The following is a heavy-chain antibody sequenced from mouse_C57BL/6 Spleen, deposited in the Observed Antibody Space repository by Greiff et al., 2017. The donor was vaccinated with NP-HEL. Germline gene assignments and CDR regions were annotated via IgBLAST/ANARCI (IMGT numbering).Heavy chain of an antibody. CDR2: ISSGSSTI. CDR1: GFTFSDYG. Sequence: EVQGVESGGGLVKPGGSLKLSCAASGFTFSDYGMHWVRQAPEKGLEWVAYISSGSSTIYYADTVKGRFTISRDNAKNTLFLQMTSLRSEDTAMYYCARPPTTVGLYFDYWGQGTTLTVSS. CDR3: ARPPTTVGLYFDY. D-gene: IGHD1-1*01. J-gene: IGHJ2*01. V-gene: IGHV5-17*01.